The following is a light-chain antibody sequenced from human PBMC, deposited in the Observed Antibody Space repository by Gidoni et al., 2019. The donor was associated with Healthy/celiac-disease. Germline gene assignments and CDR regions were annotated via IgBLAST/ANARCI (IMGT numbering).Light chain of an antibody. CDR3: SSYTSSSTVV. CDR1: SSDVGGYNY. J-gene: IGLJ2*01. CDR2: EVS. V-gene: IGLV2-14*01. Sequence: QSALTQPASASGSPGQSITISCTGTSSDVGGYNYVSWYKQHPGKAPKLRIYEVSNRPSGVSNRVSGSKSGNTASLTISGLQAEDEADYYCSSYTSSSTVVFGGGTKLTVL.